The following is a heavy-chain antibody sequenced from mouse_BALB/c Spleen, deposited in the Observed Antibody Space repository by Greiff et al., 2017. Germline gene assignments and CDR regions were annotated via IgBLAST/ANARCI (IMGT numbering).Heavy chain of an antibody. CDR2: IRSKSNNYAT. Sequence: EVMLVESGGGLVQPKGSLKLSCAASGFTFNTYAMNWVRQAPGKGLEWVARIRSKSNNYATYYADSVKDRFTISRDDSQSMLYLQMNNLKTEDTAMYYCVKEGYDYFDYWGQGTTLTVSS. CDR3: VKEGYDYFDY. D-gene: IGHD2-14*01. J-gene: IGHJ2*01. V-gene: IGHV10-1*02. CDR1: GFTFNTYA.